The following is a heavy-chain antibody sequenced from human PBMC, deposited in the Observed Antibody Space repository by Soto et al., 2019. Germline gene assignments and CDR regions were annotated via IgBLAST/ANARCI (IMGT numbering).Heavy chain of an antibody. Sequence: ASVKVSCKASGNTFTSSGISWVRQAPGQGLEWMGWISAYNGNTNYSQKVQGRVTMTTDTSTSTAYMELRSLRSDDTAVYYCARGVGSGSYYNQYNWFDPWGQGTLVTVSS. CDR2: ISAYNGNT. CDR3: ARGVGSGSYYNQYNWFDP. J-gene: IGHJ5*02. D-gene: IGHD3-10*01. V-gene: IGHV1-18*01. CDR1: GNTFTSSG.